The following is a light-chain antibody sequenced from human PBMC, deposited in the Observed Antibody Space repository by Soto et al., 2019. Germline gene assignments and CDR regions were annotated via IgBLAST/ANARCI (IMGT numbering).Light chain of an antibody. V-gene: IGKV1-39*01. CDR1: QYISTY. CDR2: VAS. Sequence: DIQMTQSPSSLSASVGDRVTITCRASQYISTYLNWYKQRPRKAPELLIYVASTLQSGVPSRFIGSGSGTDFTLTISSLQPEDSATYCCQHSHTMPRTFGQATKVEIK. CDR3: QHSHTMPRT. J-gene: IGKJ1*01.